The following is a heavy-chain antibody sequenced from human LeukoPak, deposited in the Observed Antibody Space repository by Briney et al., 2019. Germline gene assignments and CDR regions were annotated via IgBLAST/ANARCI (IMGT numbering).Heavy chain of an antibody. CDR1: GGSIGSSGYY. V-gene: IGHV4-31*03. J-gene: IGHJ4*02. D-gene: IGHD5-24*01. CDR2: IYYSGTT. Sequence: SETLSLTCTVSGGSIGSSGYYWSWIRQLPGKGLEWIGYIYYSGTTYYNPSLKSRVTISVDTSKNQFSLNLTSLTAADTAVYYCARGDGYYFDYWGQGTLVTVSS. CDR3: ARGDGYYFDY.